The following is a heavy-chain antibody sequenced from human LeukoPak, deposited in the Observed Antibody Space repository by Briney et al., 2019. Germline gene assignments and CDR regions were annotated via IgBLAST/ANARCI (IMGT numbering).Heavy chain of an antibody. CDR3: ARDEIVSGSHDY. J-gene: IGHJ4*02. D-gene: IGHD2-15*01. V-gene: IGHV1-3*01. Sequence: ASAKVSCKASGYTFTSYAMHWVRQAPGQRLEWMGWINAGNGNTKYSQKFQGRVTITRDTSASTAYMELSSLRSEDTAVYYCARDEIVSGSHDYWGQGTLVTVSS. CDR2: INAGNGNT. CDR1: GYTFTSYA.